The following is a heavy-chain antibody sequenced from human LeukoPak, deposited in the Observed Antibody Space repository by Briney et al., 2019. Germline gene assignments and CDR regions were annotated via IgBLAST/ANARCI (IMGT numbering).Heavy chain of an antibody. CDR2: INPIGGST. Sequence: ASVKVSCKASGYPFTSYYIHWVEQPPGQGLGGMEIINPIGGSTSYAQKFQGRVTMTRDMSTSTVYMELSSLRSEDTAVYYCARDLEVAVAGKGLFAFDIWGQGTMVTVSS. J-gene: IGHJ3*02. CDR1: GYPFTSYY. CDR3: ARDLEVAVAGKGLFAFDI. D-gene: IGHD6-19*01. V-gene: IGHV1-46*01.